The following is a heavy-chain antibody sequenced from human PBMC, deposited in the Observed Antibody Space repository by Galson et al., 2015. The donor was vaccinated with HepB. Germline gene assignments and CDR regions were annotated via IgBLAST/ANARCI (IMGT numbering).Heavy chain of an antibody. V-gene: IGHV1-69*04. J-gene: IGHJ4*02. Sequence: SVKVSCKASGGTFSSYAISWVRQAPGQGLEWMGRIIPILGIANYAQKFQGRVTITADKSTSTAYMELSSLRSEDTAVYYCARDEDGGWVRVVGRYWGQGTLVTVSS. CDR3: ARDEDGGWVRVVGRY. D-gene: IGHD2-15*01. CDR2: IIPILGIA. CDR1: GGTFSSYA.